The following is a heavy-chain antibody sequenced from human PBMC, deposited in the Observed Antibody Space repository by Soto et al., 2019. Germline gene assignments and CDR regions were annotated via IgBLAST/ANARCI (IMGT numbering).Heavy chain of an antibody. D-gene: IGHD3-16*01. CDR3: ARDHGGTWFDP. Sequence: QVQLVQSGAEVKKPGASVKVSCEASGYPFTAYYIHWMRQAPGQGLEWMGWISPNSGDTKYAQKFQSRVTMIRDTSISTAYMELTSLRSDDTAVYYCARDHGGTWFDPWGQGTLVTVSS. V-gene: IGHV1-2*02. CDR2: ISPNSGDT. CDR1: GYPFTAYY. J-gene: IGHJ5*01.